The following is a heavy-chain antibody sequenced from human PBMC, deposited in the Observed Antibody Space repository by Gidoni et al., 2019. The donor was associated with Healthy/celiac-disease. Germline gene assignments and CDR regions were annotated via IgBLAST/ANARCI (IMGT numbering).Heavy chain of an antibody. Sequence: EVQLVASGGGWVQPGGSLRLACAASGFTFSSYAMHWVRQAPGKGLEYVSAISSNGGSTYYANSVKGRFTISRDNSKNTLYLQMGSLRAEDMAVYYCARDRSKGGDNSRILYSYGVDYWGQGTLVTVSS. J-gene: IGHJ4*02. CDR2: ISSNGGST. CDR1: GFTFSSYA. CDR3: ARDRSKGGDNSRILYSYGVDY. D-gene: IGHD2-8*01. V-gene: IGHV3-64*01.